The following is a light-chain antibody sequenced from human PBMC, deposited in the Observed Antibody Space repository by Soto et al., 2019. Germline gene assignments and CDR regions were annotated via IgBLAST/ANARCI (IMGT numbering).Light chain of an antibody. J-gene: IGKJ4*01. CDR1: QSVSSY. Sequence: ELVSTQSPATLSLSPGERATLSCRASQSVSSYLAWYQQKPGQAPRLLIYDASNRATVIPARFSGSGSGTDFTLTISSLEPEDFAVYYCQQRSNWLTFGGGTKVEIK. CDR3: QQRSNWLT. CDR2: DAS. V-gene: IGKV3-11*01.